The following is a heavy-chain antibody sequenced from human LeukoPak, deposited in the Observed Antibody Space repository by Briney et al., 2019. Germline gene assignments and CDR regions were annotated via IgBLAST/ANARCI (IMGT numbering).Heavy chain of an antibody. D-gene: IGHD3-22*01. J-gene: IGHJ4*02. CDR2: IYNSGNT. CDR3: ARVTFDSSGYYVFGY. CDR1: GGSISTNY. V-gene: IGHV4-4*07. Sequence: SETLSLTCTVSGGSISTNYWSWIRQPAGKGLEWIGRIYNSGNTNYNPSLESRVTISADTSKNQFSLKLSSVTAADAAVYYCARVTFDSSGYYVFGYWGQGTLVTVSS.